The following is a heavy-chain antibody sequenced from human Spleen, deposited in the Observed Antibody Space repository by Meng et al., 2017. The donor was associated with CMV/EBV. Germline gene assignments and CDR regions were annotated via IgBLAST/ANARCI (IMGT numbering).Heavy chain of an antibody. J-gene: IGHJ6*02. Sequence: GESLKISCAASGFTFSTYWMTWVRQAPGKGLEWVANIKEDGGEKYYVDSVKGRFTISRDNAKSSLYLQMNSLRAEDTAVYYCARDAGYCSRTGMDVWGQGAGHRLL. CDR3: ARDAGYCSRTGMDV. V-gene: IGHV3-7*01. CDR1: GFTFSTYW. D-gene: IGHD2-15*01. CDR2: IKEDGGEK.